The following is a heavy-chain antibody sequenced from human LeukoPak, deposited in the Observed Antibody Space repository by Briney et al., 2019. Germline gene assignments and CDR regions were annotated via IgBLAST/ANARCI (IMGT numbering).Heavy chain of an antibody. D-gene: IGHD3-10*01. CDR3: ARDGGSGIDY. CDR1: GFSLTTYG. Sequence: PAGSLRLSCAAPGFSLTTYGTHWLRQAPAKGLAWVAVIWYDGSRKFYGDSVKGRFTVSRDTYENKMYLQMNTLRVDDTAVYYCARDGGSGIDYWGQGTLVTVPS. V-gene: IGHV3-33*01. J-gene: IGHJ4*02. CDR2: IWYDGSRK.